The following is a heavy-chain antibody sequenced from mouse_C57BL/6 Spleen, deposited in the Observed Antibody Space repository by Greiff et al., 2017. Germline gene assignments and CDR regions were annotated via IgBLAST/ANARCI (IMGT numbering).Heavy chain of an antibody. CDR3: ARAAEATSGCAY. CDR1: GYTFTSYW. D-gene: IGHD3-2*02. V-gene: IGHV1-55*01. CDR2: IYPGSGST. J-gene: IGHJ3*01. Sequence: QVQLQQPGAELVKPGASVKMSCKASGYTFTSYWITWVKQRPGQGLEWIGDIYPGSGSTNYNEKFKSKATLTVDTSSSTAYMQLSSLTSEDSAVYYCARAAEATSGCAYWGQGTLVTVSA.